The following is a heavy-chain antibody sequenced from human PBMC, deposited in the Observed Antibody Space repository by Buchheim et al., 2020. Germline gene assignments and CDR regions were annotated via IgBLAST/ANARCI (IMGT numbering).Heavy chain of an antibody. J-gene: IGHJ4*02. CDR1: GFSFSNYW. D-gene: IGHD2-15*01. CDR2: IKEDGSEK. Sequence: EVQLVESGGGLVQPGGSLRLSCAAFGFSFSNYWMSWVRQVPGKGLEWVANIKEDGSEKYYVDSVKGRFIISRDNAQTSLYLQMNSLSAEDTAVYYCGRGGSAGSVDYWGQGTL. CDR3: GRGGSAGSVDY. V-gene: IGHV3-7*01.